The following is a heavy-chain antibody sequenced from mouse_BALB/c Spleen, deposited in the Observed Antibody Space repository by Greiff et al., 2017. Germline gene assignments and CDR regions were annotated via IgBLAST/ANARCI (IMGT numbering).Heavy chain of an antibody. V-gene: IGHV1-80*01. CDR2: IYPGDGDT. J-gene: IGHJ2*01. Sequence: QVQLKQPGAELVRPGSSVKISCKASGYAFSSYWMNWVKQRPGQGLEWIGQIYPGDGDTNYNGKFKGKATLTADKSSSTAYMQLSSLTSDDSAVYFCARWDYWGQGTTLTVSS. CDR3: ARWDY. CDR1: GYAFSSYW.